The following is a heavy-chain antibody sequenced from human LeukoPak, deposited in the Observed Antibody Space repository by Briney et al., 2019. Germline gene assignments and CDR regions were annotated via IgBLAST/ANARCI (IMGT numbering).Heavy chain of an antibody. V-gene: IGHV1-2*02. J-gene: IGHJ5*02. CDR1: GYTFTGYY. CDR2: INPNSGGT. D-gene: IGHD2-2*01. Sequence: ASVKVSCKASGYTFTGYYMHWVRQAPGQGLEWMGWINPNSGGTNYAQKFQGRVTMTRDTSISIAYMELSRLRSDDTAVYYCARGAVVVPAAMSGDNWFDPWGQGTLVTVSS. CDR3: ARGAVVVPAAMSGDNWFDP.